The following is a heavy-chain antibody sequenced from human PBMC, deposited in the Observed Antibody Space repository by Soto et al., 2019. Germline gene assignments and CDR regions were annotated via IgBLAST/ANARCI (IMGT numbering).Heavy chain of an antibody. CDR3: ARGSRSVGYKYGLDY. CDR1: GFTVSRIY. CDR2: MYSRCNT. Sequence: PGGSLRVSCAASGFTVSRIYMTWVRQAPGKGLEWFAVMYSRCNTYYAESVKGRFTISRENSKNTLYLEMHSLRAEDTAIYSCARGSRSVGYKYGLDYWGQGSLVTVSS. J-gene: IGHJ4*02. V-gene: IGHV3-53*01. D-gene: IGHD5-18*01.